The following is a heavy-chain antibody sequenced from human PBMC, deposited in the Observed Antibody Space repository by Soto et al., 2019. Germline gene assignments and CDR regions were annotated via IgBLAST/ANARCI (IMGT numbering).Heavy chain of an antibody. CDR1: GGTFSSYT. D-gene: IGHD6-19*01. CDR3: ASPGIAVAGPQPCDY. Sequence: QVQLVHSGAEVKKPGSSVKVSCKASGGTFSSYTISWVRQAPGQGLEWMGRIIPILGIANYAQKFQGRVTITADKSTSTAYMELSSLRSEDTAVYYCASPGIAVAGPQPCDYWGQGTLVTVSS. V-gene: IGHV1-69*02. J-gene: IGHJ4*02. CDR2: IIPILGIA.